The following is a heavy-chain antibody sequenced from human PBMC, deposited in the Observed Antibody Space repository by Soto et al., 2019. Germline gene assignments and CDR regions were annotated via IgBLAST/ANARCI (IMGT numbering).Heavy chain of an antibody. CDR1: GYTFTNYA. CDR3: ARDTGTTEGSFDY. Sequence: SVKVSCKASGYTFTNYAISWVRQAPGQGLEWMGGIIPIFGTANYAQKFQGRVTITADESTSTAYMELSSLRSEDTAVYYCARDTGTTEGSFDYWGQGTLVTVS. V-gene: IGHV1-69*13. D-gene: IGHD1-1*01. J-gene: IGHJ4*02. CDR2: IIPIFGTA.